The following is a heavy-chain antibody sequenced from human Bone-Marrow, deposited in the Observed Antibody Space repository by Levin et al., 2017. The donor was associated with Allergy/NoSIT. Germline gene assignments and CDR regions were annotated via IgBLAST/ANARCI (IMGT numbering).Heavy chain of an antibody. CDR1: GFTLSSYW. D-gene: IGHD3-3*01. J-gene: IGHJ4*02. CDR2: IKEDGSEK. CDR3: ARYYYTLIYPFDY. V-gene: IGHV3-7*01. Sequence: HSGGSLRLSCAASGFTLSSYWMNWVRQAPGKGLEWVANIKEDGSEKYYVDSVKGRFTISRDNAKNSLYLQMNNLRAEDTAVYYCARYYYTLIYPFDYWGQGTLVTVSS.